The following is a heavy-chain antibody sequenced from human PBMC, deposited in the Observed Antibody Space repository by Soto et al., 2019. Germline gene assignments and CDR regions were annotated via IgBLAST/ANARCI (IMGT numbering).Heavy chain of an antibody. D-gene: IGHD3-3*01. CDR3: AAARYYDFWSGYKEHYYMAV. CDR2: IVVGSGNT. Sequence: ASVKVSCKASGFTFTSSAMQLVRQARGQRLEWIGWIVVGSGNTNYAQKFQERVTITRDMSTSTAYMELSSLRSEDTAVYYCAAARYYDFWSGYKEHYYMAVWVKGTTVTVSS. V-gene: IGHV1-58*02. J-gene: IGHJ6*03. CDR1: GFTFTSSA.